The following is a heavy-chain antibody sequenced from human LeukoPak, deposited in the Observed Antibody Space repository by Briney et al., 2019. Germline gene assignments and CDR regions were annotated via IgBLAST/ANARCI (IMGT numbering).Heavy chain of an antibody. J-gene: IGHJ4*02. V-gene: IGHV1-8*01. CDR1: RYTFTSYD. D-gene: IGHD6-13*01. Sequence: EASVKVSCKASRYTFTSYDINWVRQATGQGLEWMGWMNPNSGNTGYAQKFQGRVTMTRNTSISTAYMELSSLRSEDTAVYYCARVETGYSSSWYSYWGQGTLVTVSS. CDR2: MNPNSGNT. CDR3: ARVETGYSSSWYSY.